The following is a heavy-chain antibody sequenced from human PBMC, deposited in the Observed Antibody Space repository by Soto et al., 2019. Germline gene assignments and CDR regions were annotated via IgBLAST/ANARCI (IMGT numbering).Heavy chain of an antibody. CDR2: ISAYNGNT. Sequence: ASVKVSCKASGYTFTSYGISWVRQAPGQGLEWMGWISAYNGNTNYAQKLQGRVTMTTDTSTSTAYMELSSLRSEDTAVYYCARGSLGYYYYYGMDVWGQGTTVTVSS. CDR3: ARGSLGYYYYYGMDV. CDR1: GYTFTSYG. V-gene: IGHV1-18*01. J-gene: IGHJ6*02.